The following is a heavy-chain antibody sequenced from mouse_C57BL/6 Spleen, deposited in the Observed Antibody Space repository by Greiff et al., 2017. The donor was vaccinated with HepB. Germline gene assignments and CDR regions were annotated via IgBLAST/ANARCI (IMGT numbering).Heavy chain of an antibody. CDR3: AREDYYGSSQGDY. V-gene: IGHV1-80*01. J-gene: IGHJ2*01. CDR1: GYAFSSYW. CDR2: IYPGDGDT. Sequence: VKLQESGAELVKPGASVKISCKASGYAFSSYWMNWVKQRPGKGLEWIGQIYPGDGDTNYNGKFKGKATLTADKSSSTAYMQLSSLTSEDSAVYFCAREDYYGSSQGDYWGQGTTLTVSS. D-gene: IGHD1-1*01.